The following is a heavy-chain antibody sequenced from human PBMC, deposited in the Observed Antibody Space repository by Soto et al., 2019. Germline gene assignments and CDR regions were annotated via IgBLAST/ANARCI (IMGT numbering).Heavy chain of an antibody. Sequence: PSETLSLTCTVSGGSISSYYWSWIRQPPGKGLEWIGYIYYSGSTNYNPSLKSRATISVDKSKNQFSLKLTFVTAADTAVYYCGSNGYYSIDHWGQGTLVTVS. D-gene: IGHD3-22*01. CDR3: GSNGYYSIDH. CDR1: GGSISSYY. J-gene: IGHJ4*02. V-gene: IGHV4-59*12. CDR2: IYYSGST.